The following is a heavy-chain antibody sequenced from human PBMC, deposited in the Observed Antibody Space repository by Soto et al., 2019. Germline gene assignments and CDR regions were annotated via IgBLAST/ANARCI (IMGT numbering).Heavy chain of an antibody. Sequence: SETLSLTCTVSGGSISSFYWSWIRQPPGKRLERIGYIHHSGYTDYNPSLKSRVSTSVDKSKNQFSLELRSVTAADTAVYYCARRLCSGGSCYSTSNDYFDIWGQGTLVTVSS. D-gene: IGHD2-15*01. CDR3: ARRLCSGGSCYSTSNDYFDI. J-gene: IGHJ3*02. CDR1: GGSISSFY. CDR2: IHHSGYT. V-gene: IGHV4-59*08.